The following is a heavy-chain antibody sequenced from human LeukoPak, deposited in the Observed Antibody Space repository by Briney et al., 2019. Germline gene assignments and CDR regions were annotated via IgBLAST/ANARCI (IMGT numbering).Heavy chain of an antibody. Sequence: GGSLRLSCAASAFSMNDFWMHWVRQGAGKGLEWVSRINKDATIKTYADSVKGRFTVSRANVKNMVYLDMNGLRGDDTAVYYCARSGIGRGFDIWGRGATVTVSS. V-gene: IGHV3-74*01. CDR1: AFSMNDFW. CDR2: INKDATIK. CDR3: ARSGIGRGFDI. D-gene: IGHD2/OR15-2a*01. J-gene: IGHJ3*02.